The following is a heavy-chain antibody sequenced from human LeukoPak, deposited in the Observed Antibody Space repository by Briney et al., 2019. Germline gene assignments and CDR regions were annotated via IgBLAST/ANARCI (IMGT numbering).Heavy chain of an antibody. D-gene: IGHD1-14*01. Sequence: GASVKVSCKASGYTFTSYGISWVRQAPGQGLEWMGWISAYSGNTNYAQKLQGRVTMTTDTSTSTAYMELRSLRSDGTAVYYCARLYKESYYYYYYMDVWGKGTTVTVSS. J-gene: IGHJ6*03. CDR1: GYTFTSYG. V-gene: IGHV1-18*01. CDR2: ISAYSGNT. CDR3: ARLYKESYYYYYYMDV.